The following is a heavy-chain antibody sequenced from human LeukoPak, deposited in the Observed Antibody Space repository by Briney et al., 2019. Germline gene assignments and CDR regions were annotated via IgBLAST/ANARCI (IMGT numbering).Heavy chain of an antibody. CDR2: ISAIDGST. J-gene: IGHJ3*02. CDR3: AKVEYDYGSGEDAYDI. V-gene: IGHV3-23*01. D-gene: IGHD3-10*01. Sequence: GGSLRLSCTTSGFTFSTNAMSWVRQAPGKGLEWVSGISAIDGSTYYADSVKGRFTISRDISKTTLYLQMHNLRAEDTAVYYCAKVEYDYGSGEDAYDIWGQGTMVTVSS. CDR1: GFTFSTNA.